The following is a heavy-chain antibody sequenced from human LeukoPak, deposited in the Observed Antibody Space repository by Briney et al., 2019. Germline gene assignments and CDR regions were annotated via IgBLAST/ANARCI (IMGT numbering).Heavy chain of an antibody. CDR1: GGSFSGYY. CDR2: INHSGST. J-gene: IGHJ4*02. Sequence: SETLSLTCAVYGGSFSGYYWSWIRQPPGKGLEWIGEINHSGSTNYNPSLKSRVTISVDTSENQFSLKLSSVTAADTAVYYCARSDSSGYAPPGYWGQGTLVTVSS. CDR3: ARSDSSGYAPPGY. D-gene: IGHD3-22*01. V-gene: IGHV4-34*01.